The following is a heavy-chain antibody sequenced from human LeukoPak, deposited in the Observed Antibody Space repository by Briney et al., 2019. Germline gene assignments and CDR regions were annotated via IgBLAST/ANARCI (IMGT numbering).Heavy chain of an antibody. CDR2: MDYSGST. Sequence: SETLSLTCTVSGGSISSSSYYWGWIRQPPGKGLEWIGSMDYSGSTDYNPSLKSRVTISVDTSKNQFSLKLSSMTAADTAVYYCARDDGVGSSWFFDSWGQGTLVTVSS. D-gene: IGHD6-13*01. CDR1: GGSISSSSYY. CDR3: ARDDGVGSSWFFDS. J-gene: IGHJ4*02. V-gene: IGHV4-39*07.